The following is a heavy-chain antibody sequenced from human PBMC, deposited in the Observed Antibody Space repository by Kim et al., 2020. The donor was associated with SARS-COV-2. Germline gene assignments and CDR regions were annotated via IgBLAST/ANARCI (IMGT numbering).Heavy chain of an antibody. V-gene: IGHV3-73*01. CDR3: TRVPPYSNSWWDAFDI. CDR2: IRSKANSYAT. CDR1: GFTFSDSA. J-gene: IGHJ3*02. D-gene: IGHD6-13*01. Sequence: GGSLRLSCAASGFTFSDSAMYWVRQASGKGLEWVGRIRSKANSYATAYDVSVKGRFIISRDDSKNTAYLPMNSLKTEDTAIYYCTRVPPYSNSWWDAFDIWGQGTMVTVSS.